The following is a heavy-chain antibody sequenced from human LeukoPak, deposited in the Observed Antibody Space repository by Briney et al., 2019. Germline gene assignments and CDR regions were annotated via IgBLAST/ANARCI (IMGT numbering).Heavy chain of an antibody. D-gene: IGHD3-3*01. CDR1: GGSISSGSYY. Sequence: SQTLSLTCTVSGGSISSGSYYWSWIRQPAGKGLEWIGRIYTSGSTNYNPSLKSRVTTSVDTSKNQFSLKLSSVTAADTAVYYCAREIPVITIFGVVTVFDPWGQGTLVTVSS. CDR2: IYTSGST. J-gene: IGHJ5*02. CDR3: AREIPVITIFGVVTVFDP. V-gene: IGHV4-61*02.